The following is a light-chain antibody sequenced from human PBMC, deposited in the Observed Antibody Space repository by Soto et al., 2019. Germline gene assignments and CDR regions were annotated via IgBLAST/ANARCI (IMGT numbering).Light chain of an antibody. V-gene: IGLV2-18*01. J-gene: IGLJ3*02. CDR2: DVT. Sequence: QSALTQPPSVSGSPGQSVTISCTVTSSDVGDYEHVSWYQQAPGTAPKLIIFDVTNRPSGVPDRFSGSKSGNTPSLTIFGLQAEDEADYSCSLYTSSSTWVFGGGTKLTVL. CDR3: SLYTSSSTWV. CDR1: SSDVGDYEH.